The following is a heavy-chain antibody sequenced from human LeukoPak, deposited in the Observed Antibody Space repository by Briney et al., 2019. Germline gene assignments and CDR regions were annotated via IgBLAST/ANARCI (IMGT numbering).Heavy chain of an antibody. D-gene: IGHD2-2*01. CDR2: ITGDSAYI. CDR1: GFTFSTCA. CDR3: ARYGVSSSTSYIDF. J-gene: IGHJ4*02. Sequence: GGSLTLSCAASGFTFSTCAMNWVRQAPGGGLKWVICITGDSAYIFYADSVKGRFTISRDNAKNSLYLQMNSLRAEDTAVYYCARYGVSSSTSYIDFWGQGTLVTVSS. V-gene: IGHV3-21*01.